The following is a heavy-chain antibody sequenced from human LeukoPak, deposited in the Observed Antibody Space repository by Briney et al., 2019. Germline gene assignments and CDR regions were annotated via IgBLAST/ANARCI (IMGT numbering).Heavy chain of an antibody. V-gene: IGHV3-21*01. CDR3: ARVGGSSWTYYYYMDV. Sequence: GGSLRLSCAASGFTFSSYSMNWVRQAPGKGLEWVSSISSSSSYIYYADSVKGRFTISRDNAKNSLYLQMNSLRAEDTAVYYCARVGGSSWTYYYYMDVWGKGTTVTVSS. D-gene: IGHD6-13*01. J-gene: IGHJ6*03. CDR1: GFTFSSYS. CDR2: ISSSSSYI.